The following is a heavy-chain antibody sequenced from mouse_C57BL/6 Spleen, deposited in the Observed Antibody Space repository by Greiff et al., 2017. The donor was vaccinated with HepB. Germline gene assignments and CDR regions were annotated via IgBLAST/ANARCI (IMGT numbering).Heavy chain of an antibody. CDR1: GYTFTSYW. Sequence: QVQLQQSGAELAKPGASVKLSCKASGYTFTSYWMHWVKQRPGQGLEWIGYINPSSGYTKYNQKFKDKAILTADKSSSTAYMQLSSLTYEDSAVYYCARPYYGSSYGYFDVWGTGTTVTVSS. CDR3: ARPYYGSSYGYFDV. V-gene: IGHV1-7*01. D-gene: IGHD1-1*01. J-gene: IGHJ1*03. CDR2: INPSSGYT.